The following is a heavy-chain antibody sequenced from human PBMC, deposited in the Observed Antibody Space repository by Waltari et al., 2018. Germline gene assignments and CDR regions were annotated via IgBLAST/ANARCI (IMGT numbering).Heavy chain of an antibody. J-gene: IGHJ4*02. CDR3: TTLGYRSGWSFDY. Sequence: EVQLVESGGGLVKPGGSLRLSSAAADFPLTTAWLNWFRQAPGKGLEWVGRIKSKTDGGPTDYAAPVKGRFTISRDDSKNTLYLQMNSLKTDDTAVYYCTTLGYRSGWSFDYWGQGTLVTVSS. CDR1: DFPLTTAW. CDR2: IKSKTDGGPT. V-gene: IGHV3-15*07. D-gene: IGHD6-19*01.